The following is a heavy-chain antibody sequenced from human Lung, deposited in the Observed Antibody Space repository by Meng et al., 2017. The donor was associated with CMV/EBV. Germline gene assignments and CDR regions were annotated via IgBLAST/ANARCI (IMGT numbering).Heavy chain of an antibody. CDR1: GYTXTSYD. J-gene: IGHJ6*02. D-gene: IGHD3-3*01. Sequence: SXXVSXXASGYTXTSYDINWVRQATGQGLEWMGWMNPNSGNTGYAQKFQGRVTMTRNTSISTAYMELSSLRSEDTAVYYCARCYDFWSGYYSQDHYYYYGMDVWXQRTTVTVSS. CDR2: MNPNSGNT. V-gene: IGHV1-8*01. CDR3: ARCYDFWSGYYSQDHYYYYGMDV.